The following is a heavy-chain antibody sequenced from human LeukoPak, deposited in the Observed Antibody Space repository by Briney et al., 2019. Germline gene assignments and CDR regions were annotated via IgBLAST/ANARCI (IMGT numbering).Heavy chain of an antibody. CDR1: GYSISSGYY. Sequence: SSETLSLTCTVSGYSISSGYYWGWIRQPPGKGLEWIGTIFHSGSTYSNPSLKSRVTISVDTSKNQFSLKLSSVTAADTAVYYCARGGIAAAGPRDWGQGTLVTVSS. V-gene: IGHV4-38-2*02. D-gene: IGHD6-13*01. J-gene: IGHJ4*02. CDR3: ARGGIAAAGPRD. CDR2: IFHSGST.